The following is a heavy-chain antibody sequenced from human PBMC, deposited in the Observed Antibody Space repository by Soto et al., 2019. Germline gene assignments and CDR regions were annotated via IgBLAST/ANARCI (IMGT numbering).Heavy chain of an antibody. V-gene: IGHV1-8*01. D-gene: IGHD4-17*01. J-gene: IGHJ5*02. CDR1: GYTFTSYD. Sequence: QVQLVQSGAEVKKPGASVKVSCKASGYTFTSYDINWVRQATGQGLEYLGWMNPNSGNTAYVQKFQGRVTMTWDTSITTAYMEPSSLLSEDTAVYFCARGVKYGAYSRWFDPWGQGTQVTVSS. CDR3: ARGVKYGAYSRWFDP. CDR2: MNPNSGNT.